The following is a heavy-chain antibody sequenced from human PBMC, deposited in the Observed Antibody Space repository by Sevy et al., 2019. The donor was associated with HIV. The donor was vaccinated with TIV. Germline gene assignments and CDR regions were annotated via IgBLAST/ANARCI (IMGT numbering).Heavy chain of an antibody. J-gene: IGHJ4*02. CDR2: IKSKTDGGTT. CDR1: GFTFSNAW. Sequence: GGSLRLSCAASGFTFSNAWMSWVRQAPGKGLEWVGRIKSKTDGGTTDYAAPVKGRFTISRDDSKNTLYLQMNSLKTEDTAVYYCTTGPVRGSLQNDYWGQGTLVTVSS. CDR3: TTGPVRGSLQNDY. D-gene: IGHD3-16*01. V-gene: IGHV3-15*01.